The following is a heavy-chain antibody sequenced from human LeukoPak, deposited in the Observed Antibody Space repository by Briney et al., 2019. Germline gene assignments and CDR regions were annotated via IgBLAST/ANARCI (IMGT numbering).Heavy chain of an antibody. CDR3: ARSATFGPDAFDF. Sequence: KASETLSLTCTVSGGSISSYFWSWIRQPPGKGLEWIAYIYYSGSTNYNPSLKSRVTISVDTSKNQFSLKLSSVTAADTAVYYCARSATFGPDAFDFWGKGTMVTVSS. CDR1: GGSISSYF. J-gene: IGHJ3*01. V-gene: IGHV4-59*01. D-gene: IGHD3-10*01. CDR2: IYYSGST.